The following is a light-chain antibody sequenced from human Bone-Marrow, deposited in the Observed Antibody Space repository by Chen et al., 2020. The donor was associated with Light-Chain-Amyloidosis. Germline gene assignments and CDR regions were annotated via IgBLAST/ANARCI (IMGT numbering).Light chain of an antibody. CDR1: QTISSDH. CDR3: QQYGVSPRT. V-gene: IGKV3-20*01. Sequence: EIVLTQSPGTLSLSPGERATLSCRASQTISSDHLAWYQQKPGRAPRLLMYGVSSRATGIPDRFSGGGSGTDFTLTISSLEPEDFAVDYCQQYGVSPRTFGQGTKVDMK. CDR2: GVS. J-gene: IGKJ1*01.